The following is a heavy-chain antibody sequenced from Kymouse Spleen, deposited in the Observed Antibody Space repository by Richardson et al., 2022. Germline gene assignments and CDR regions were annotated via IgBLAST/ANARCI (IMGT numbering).Heavy chain of an antibody. J-gene: IGHJ6*02. V-gene: IGHV3-23*04. CDR3: ANFYYYGSGSYYPYYYGMDV. Sequence: EVQLVESGGGLVQPGGSLRLSCAASGFTFSSYAMSWVRQAPGKGLEWVSAISGSGGSTYYADSVKGRFTISRDNSKNTLYLQMNSLRAEDTAVYYCANFYYYGSGSYYPYYYGMDVWGQGTTVTVSS. CDR2: ISGSGGST. D-gene: IGHD3-10*01. CDR1: GFTFSSYA.